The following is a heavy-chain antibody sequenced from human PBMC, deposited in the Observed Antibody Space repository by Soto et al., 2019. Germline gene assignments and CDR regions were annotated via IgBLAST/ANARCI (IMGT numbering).Heavy chain of an antibody. CDR3: TITADV. J-gene: IGHJ6*02. V-gene: IGHV4-59*08. Sequence: QVQLQESGPGLVKPSETLSLTCTVSGASISGHFWSWIRQPTGKGLEWIAYMHNSGSSYNPSLKSRVPISIDTSKNQLSLSLSSVIAADSAVYYCTITADVWGQGTTVTVSS. CDR2: MHNSGS. CDR1: GASISGHF.